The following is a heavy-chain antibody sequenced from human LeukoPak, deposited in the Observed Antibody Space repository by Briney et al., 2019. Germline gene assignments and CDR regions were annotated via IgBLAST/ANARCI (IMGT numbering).Heavy chain of an antibody. CDR3: AREGYCSSTSCPRRRAFDI. V-gene: IGHV1-2*02. D-gene: IGHD2-2*01. CDR1: GYTFTGYY. Sequence: GASVKVSCKASGYTFTGYYMHWVRQAPGQGLEWMGWINPNSGGTNYAQKFQGRVTMTRDTSISTAYMELSRLRSDDTAVYYCAREGYCSSTSCPRRRAFDIWGQGTMVTVSS. J-gene: IGHJ3*02. CDR2: INPNSGGT.